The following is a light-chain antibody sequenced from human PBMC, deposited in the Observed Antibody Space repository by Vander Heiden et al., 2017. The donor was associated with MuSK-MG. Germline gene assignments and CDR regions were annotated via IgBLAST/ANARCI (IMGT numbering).Light chain of an antibody. V-gene: IGLV2-14*01. CDR1: SSAVGGYNV. CDR3: SSYTSSSTLV. CDR2: DVS. Sequence: QSALPQPATVSGSPGQSITISCTGTSSAVGGYNVVSWYQQHPGKAPNLMFYDVSNRPSGVSHRFSGSKSGNTASPTISGLQAEDDADYYCSSYTSSSTLVFGAGTKVTVL. J-gene: IGLJ1*01.